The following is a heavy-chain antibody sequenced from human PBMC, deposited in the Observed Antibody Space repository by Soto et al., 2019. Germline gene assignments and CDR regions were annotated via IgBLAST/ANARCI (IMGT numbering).Heavy chain of an antibody. Sequence: ASVKVSCKVSGYTLTELSMHWVRQAPGKGPEWMGIINPTSGGTSYAQNLQGRVTMTRDTSTRTVYMELNSLRSDDTAVYYCARGPGASGLDVWGQGTAVTVSS. J-gene: IGHJ6*02. V-gene: IGHV1-46*01. CDR2: INPTSGGT. CDR3: ARGPGASGLDV. D-gene: IGHD2-8*02. CDR1: GYTLTELS.